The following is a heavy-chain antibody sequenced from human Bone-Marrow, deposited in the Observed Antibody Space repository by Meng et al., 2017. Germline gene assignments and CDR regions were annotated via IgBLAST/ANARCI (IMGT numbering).Heavy chain of an antibody. CDR1: GGSFSGNS. CDR2: INQSGSA. D-gene: IGHD3-16*01. V-gene: IGHV4-34*01. Sequence: QVHLQQWGEGLLKPSETLSLTCAVYGGSFSGNSWSWIRQPPGKGLEWIGEINQSGSAKYNPSLKSRVTMSADSSKKQFSLKLSSVTAADTAVYYCARDDGSGWGGYWGQGTLVTVSS. CDR3: ARDDGSGWGGY. J-gene: IGHJ4*02.